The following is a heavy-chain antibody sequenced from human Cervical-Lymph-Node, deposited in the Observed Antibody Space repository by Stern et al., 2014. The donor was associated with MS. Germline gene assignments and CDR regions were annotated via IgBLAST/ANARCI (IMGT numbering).Heavy chain of an antibody. V-gene: IGHV1-46*01. CDR1: GYTFISYY. CDR3: AREVAGHRLGMMDV. CDR2: INPSGGST. J-gene: IGHJ6*02. D-gene: IGHD6-19*01. Sequence: QMQLVQSGAEVKTPGASVKLCCKASGYTFISYYMHWVRQAPGQGLEWMGIINPSGGSTSYAQKFQGRVTMTRDTSTSTVYMELSSLRSEDTAVYYCAREVAGHRLGMMDVWGQGTSVTVSS.